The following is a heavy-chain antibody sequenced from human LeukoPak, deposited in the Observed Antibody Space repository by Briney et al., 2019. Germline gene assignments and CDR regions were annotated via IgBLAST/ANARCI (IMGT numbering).Heavy chain of an antibody. J-gene: IGHJ6*02. Sequence: GGSLRLSCAASGFTFSSYSMNWVRQAPGKGLEWVSSISSSSGYIYYADSVKGRFTISRDNAKNSLYLQMNSLRAEDTAVYYCATSLLRRPYYYGMDVWGQGTTVTVSS. CDR1: GFTFSSYS. CDR3: ATSLLRRPYYYGMDV. D-gene: IGHD3-22*01. CDR2: ISSSSGYI. V-gene: IGHV3-21*01.